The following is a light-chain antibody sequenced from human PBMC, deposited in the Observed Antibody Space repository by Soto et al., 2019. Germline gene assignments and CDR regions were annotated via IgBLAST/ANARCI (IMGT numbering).Light chain of an antibody. CDR2: DDN. V-gene: IGLV1-40*01. CDR1: SSNIGAGYD. Sequence: QSVLTQTPSVSGAPGQKITMSCTGSSSNIGAGYDVHWYQQLPGAAPKLLIYDDNNRPSGIPDRFSASKPGTSASLAITGLQGDDEANYYCQSYDTTLSGVVFGAGTKVTVL. CDR3: QSYDTTLSGVV. J-gene: IGLJ1*01.